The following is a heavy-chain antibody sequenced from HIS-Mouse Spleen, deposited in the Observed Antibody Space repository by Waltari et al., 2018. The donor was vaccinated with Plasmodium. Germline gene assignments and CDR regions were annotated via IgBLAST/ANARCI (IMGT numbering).Heavy chain of an antibody. Sequence: EVQLVESGGGLVQTGGSMRVSCADSGFTFSSDWMSWVRQAPGKGLEWVANIKQDGSEKYYVDSLKGRFTISRDNAKNSLYLQMNSLRAEDTAVYYCASSWYWYFDLWGRGTLVTVSS. V-gene: IGHV3-7*01. D-gene: IGHD6-13*01. CDR2: IKQDGSEK. J-gene: IGHJ2*01. CDR3: ASSWYWYFDL. CDR1: GFTFSSDW.